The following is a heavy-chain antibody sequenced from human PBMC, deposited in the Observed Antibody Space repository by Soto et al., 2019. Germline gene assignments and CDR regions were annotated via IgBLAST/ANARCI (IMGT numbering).Heavy chain of an antibody. D-gene: IGHD3-16*01. CDR3: AKDAVAVNGVWDWFDP. V-gene: IGHV3-23*01. J-gene: IGHJ5*02. Sequence: EVQLLESGGGLVQPGGSLRLSCAASGFNVSNYAMTWVRQAPGKGLEWVSSIHGNGGGTYYADSVKGRFTVSRDDSKETLYRQLSSLRVDDTAVYYCAKDAVAVNGVWDWFDPWGQGTLVTVSS. CDR2: IHGNGGGT. CDR1: GFNVSNYA.